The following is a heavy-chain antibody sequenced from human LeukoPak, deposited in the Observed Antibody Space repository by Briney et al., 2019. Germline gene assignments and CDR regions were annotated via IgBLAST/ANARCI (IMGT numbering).Heavy chain of an antibody. CDR2: MNPNSGNT. Sequence: ASVKVSCKASGYTFTSYYMHWVRQAPGQGLEWMGWMNPNSGNTGYAQKFQGRVTMTRNTSISTAYMELSSLRSEDTAVYYCARSSEVRGVIITSGFDPWGQGTLVTVSS. J-gene: IGHJ5*02. CDR3: ARSSEVRGVIITSGFDP. D-gene: IGHD3-10*01. CDR1: GYTFTSYY. V-gene: IGHV1-8*02.